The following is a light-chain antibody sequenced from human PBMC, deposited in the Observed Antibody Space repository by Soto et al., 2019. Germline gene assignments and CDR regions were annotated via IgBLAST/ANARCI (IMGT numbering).Light chain of an antibody. Sequence: QSALTQPASVSGSPGQSLTISCTGTSSDVGGYNYVSWYQQHPGKAPKLMIYEVSNRPSGVSNRFSGSKSGNTASLTISGLQAEDEADYYCRSYTSSSVVFGGGTKVTVL. CDR2: EVS. CDR3: RSYTSSSVV. V-gene: IGLV2-14*01. J-gene: IGLJ2*01. CDR1: SSDVGGYNY.